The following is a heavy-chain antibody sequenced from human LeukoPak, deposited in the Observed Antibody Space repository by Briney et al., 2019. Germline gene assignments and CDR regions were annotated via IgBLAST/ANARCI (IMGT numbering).Heavy chain of an antibody. V-gene: IGHV3-15*05. J-gene: IGHJ4*01. CDR2: IKGKTHGGTT. CDR3: TTEVVVTSYFDF. CDR1: GFGFSDAW. Sequence: PGSSLRLSCAASGFGFSDAWMSWVRQAPGKGLEWVGRIKGKTHGGTTQYGAPVKGRFAISRDDSQSTLYLQMNSLTTEDTGVYFCTTEVVVTSYFDFWGHGALVTVPS. D-gene: IGHD2-21*02.